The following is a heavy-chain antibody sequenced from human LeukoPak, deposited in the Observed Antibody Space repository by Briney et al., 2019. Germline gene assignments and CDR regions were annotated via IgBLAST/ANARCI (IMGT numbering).Heavy chain of an antibody. CDR3: ARGVELTGYSDY. D-gene: IGHD3-9*01. Sequence: GGSLRLSCAASGFTFSSYSMNWVRQAPGKGLEWVSSISSSSSYIYYADSVKGRFTISRDNAKNSLYLQMSSLRAEDTAVYYCARGVELTGYSDYWGRGTLVTVSS. J-gene: IGHJ4*02. CDR2: ISSSSSYI. CDR1: GFTFSSYS. V-gene: IGHV3-21*01.